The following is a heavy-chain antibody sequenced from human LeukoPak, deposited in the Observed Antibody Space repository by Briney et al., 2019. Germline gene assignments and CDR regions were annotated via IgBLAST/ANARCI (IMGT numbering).Heavy chain of an antibody. CDR2: ISWDGGST. J-gene: IGHJ6*03. CDR1: GFTFDDYT. Sequence: GGSLRLSCAASGFTFDDYTMHWVRQAPGKGLEWVSLISWDGGSTYYADSVKGRFTISRDNSKNSLYLQMNSLRTEDTALYYCAKDIRRGWWLRDYYYYMDVWGKGTTVTVSS. D-gene: IGHD5-12*01. V-gene: IGHV3-43*01. CDR3: AKDIRRGWWLRDYYYYMDV.